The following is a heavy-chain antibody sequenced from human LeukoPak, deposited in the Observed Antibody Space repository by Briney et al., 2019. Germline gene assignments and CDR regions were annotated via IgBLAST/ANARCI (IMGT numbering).Heavy chain of an antibody. J-gene: IGHJ5*02. CDR2: IKQDGSEK. D-gene: IGHD2-15*01. Sequence: ETLSLTCSVSGDSISGYFWSWIRQPPGKGLEWVANIKQDGSEKYCVDSVKGRFTISRDNAKNSLYLQMNSLRAEDTAVYYCAGVVVAADNWFDPWGQGTLVTVS. CDR1: GDSISGYF. CDR3: AGVVVAADNWFDP. V-gene: IGHV3-7*04.